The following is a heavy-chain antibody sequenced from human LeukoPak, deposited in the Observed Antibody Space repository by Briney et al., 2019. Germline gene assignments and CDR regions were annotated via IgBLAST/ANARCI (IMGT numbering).Heavy chain of an antibody. V-gene: IGHV3-23*01. CDR3: AKGVRLWFAFYFDY. Sequence: GGSLRLSCTASGFIFSRYVMHWVRQAPGKGLEWVSAISGNGLNTYYADSVKGRFTISGESSGNTLSLQMHNLRAEDTAVYYCAKGVRLWFAFYFDYWGQGTLVTVSS. CDR2: ISGNGLNT. CDR1: GFIFSRYV. J-gene: IGHJ4*02. D-gene: IGHD3-10*01.